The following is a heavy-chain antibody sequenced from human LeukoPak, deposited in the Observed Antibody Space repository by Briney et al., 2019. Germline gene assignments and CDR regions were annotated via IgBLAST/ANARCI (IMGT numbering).Heavy chain of an antibody. CDR2: ISSSLDSNI. Sequence: GGSLRLSCAASGFTFNVYSMNWVRQAPGKGLEWVSFISSSLDSNIYYADSVKGRFTISRDNAKNSLYLQMNSLRAEDTAVYYCARDRGGSYYPWGDAFDIWGQGTMVTVSS. CDR1: GFTFNVYS. D-gene: IGHD1-26*01. V-gene: IGHV3-48*01. CDR3: ARDRGGSYYPWGDAFDI. J-gene: IGHJ3*02.